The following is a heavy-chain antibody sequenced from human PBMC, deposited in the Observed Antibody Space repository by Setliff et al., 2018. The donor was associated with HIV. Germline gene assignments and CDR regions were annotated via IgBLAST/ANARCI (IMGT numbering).Heavy chain of an antibody. V-gene: IGHV4-39*01. Sequence: SETLSLTCTVSGGSISSSSYYWGWIRQPPGKGLEWIGSIYYSGSTYYNPSLKSRVTTSVDTSKNQFSLKLSSVTAADTAVYYCARPEGYCSSTSCDAGSFMGYYYMDVWGKGTTVTVSS. J-gene: IGHJ6*03. CDR2: IYYSGST. CDR1: GGSISSSSYY. CDR3: ARPEGYCSSTSCDAGSFMGYYYMDV. D-gene: IGHD2-2*01.